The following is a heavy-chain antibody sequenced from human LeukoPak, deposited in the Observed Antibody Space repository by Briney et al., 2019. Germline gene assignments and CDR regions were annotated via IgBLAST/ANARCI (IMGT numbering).Heavy chain of an antibody. CDR1: GYTFTVYA. CDR3: ARRGKSFDF. J-gene: IGHJ4*02. V-gene: IGHV7-4-1*02. CDR2: ISTDTGNP. Sequence: GASVKVSRKTSGYTFTVYAINWVRQAPGQGLEWMGWISTDTGNPTYVQDFTGRFVFSLDTSVTTAYLQISSLKAEDTVVYYCARRGKSFDFWGQGTLVTVSS. D-gene: IGHD3-3*01.